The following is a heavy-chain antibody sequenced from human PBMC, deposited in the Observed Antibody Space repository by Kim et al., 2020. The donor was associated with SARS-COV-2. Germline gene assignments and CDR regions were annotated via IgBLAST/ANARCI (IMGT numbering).Heavy chain of an antibody. CDR2: ISNNADSI. CDR1: GFSFSSYP. CDR3: ARGFRPYMWGLDP. Sequence: GGSLRLSCAAFGFSFSSYPIHWVRQAPGKGLEWVSFISNNADSIYYANSVKGRFTISRDNSKNTLYLQMGSLRAEDMAVYYCARGFRPYMWGLDPCAQG. J-gene: IGHJ5*02. V-gene: IGHV3-64*01. D-gene: IGHD3-16*01.